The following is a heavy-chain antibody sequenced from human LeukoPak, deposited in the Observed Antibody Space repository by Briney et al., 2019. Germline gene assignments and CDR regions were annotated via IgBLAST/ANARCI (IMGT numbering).Heavy chain of an antibody. Sequence: ASVKVSCKASGGTFSSYAISWARQAPGQGLEWMGRIIPIFGTANYAQKFQGRVTITADKSTSTAYMELSSLRSEDTAVYYCASLPKNYDSSGYYNAFDIWGQGTMVTVSS. J-gene: IGHJ3*02. CDR1: GGTFSSYA. CDR3: ASLPKNYDSSGYYNAFDI. D-gene: IGHD3-22*01. V-gene: IGHV1-69*06. CDR2: IIPIFGTA.